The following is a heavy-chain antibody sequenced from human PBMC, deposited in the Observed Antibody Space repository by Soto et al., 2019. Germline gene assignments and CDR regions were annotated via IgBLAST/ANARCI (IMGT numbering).Heavy chain of an antibody. CDR3: AREVAADGTFREDVFDI. V-gene: IGHV1-69*12. D-gene: IGHD6-13*01. CDR1: GGTFSNHA. CDR2: IIPIFTTT. J-gene: IGHJ3*02. Sequence: QVQLVQSGAEVKKPGSSVKVSCKASGGTFSNHAINWVRQAPGQGLEWMGRIIPIFTTTDYAQRFQGGVTITADESTITAYMELSSLKHDDTAVYYCAREVAADGTFREDVFDIWGQGTMVTVSS.